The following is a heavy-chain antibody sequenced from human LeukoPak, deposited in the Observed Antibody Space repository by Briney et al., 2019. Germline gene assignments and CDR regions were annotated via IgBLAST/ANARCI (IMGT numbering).Heavy chain of an antibody. Sequence: PGGSLRLSCAASGFTFSSHSMKWVRQAPGKGLELGSSISSSSSYIYYADSVKGRFTISRDNSKNTLYLQMKSLRAEDTGVYYCARVGRDDGSGVFDYWGQGTLVTVSS. J-gene: IGHJ4*02. CDR2: ISSSSSYI. V-gene: IGHV3-21*01. CDR1: GFTFSSHS. D-gene: IGHD5-24*01. CDR3: ARVGRDDGSGVFDY.